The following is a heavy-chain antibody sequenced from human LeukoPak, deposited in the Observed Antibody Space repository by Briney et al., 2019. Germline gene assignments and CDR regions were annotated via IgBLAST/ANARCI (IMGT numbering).Heavy chain of an antibody. J-gene: IGHJ4*02. Sequence: GGSLRLSCVASGFTFSTYAMSWVRQAPGKGLEWVSAVGGANSITYYTDSVKGRFTVSRDNFKNTVYLQMNSLRAEDTAVYYCAKGFWRYLDYWGQGTLVTVSS. CDR3: AKGFWRYLDY. CDR2: VGGANSIT. D-gene: IGHD1-1*01. V-gene: IGHV3-23*01. CDR1: GFTFSTYA.